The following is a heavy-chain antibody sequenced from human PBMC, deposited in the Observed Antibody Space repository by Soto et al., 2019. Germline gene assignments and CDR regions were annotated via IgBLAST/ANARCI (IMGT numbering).Heavy chain of an antibody. J-gene: IGHJ4*02. V-gene: IGHV1-69*13. Sequence: SVKVSCKASGGTFSSYAISWVRQAPGQGLEWMGGIIPIFGTANYAQKFQGRVTITADESTVHLQLNSLRADDTATYYCARGFDSINYGLFHYWGQGALVTVSS. D-gene: IGHD3-10*01. CDR1: GGTFSSYA. CDR2: IIPIFGTA. CDR3: ARGFDSINYGLFHY.